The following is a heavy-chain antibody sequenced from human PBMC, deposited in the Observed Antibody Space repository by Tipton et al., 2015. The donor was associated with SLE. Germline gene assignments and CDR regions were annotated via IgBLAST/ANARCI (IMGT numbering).Heavy chain of an antibody. J-gene: IGHJ2*01. CDR2: INHSGST. Sequence: TLSLTCAVYGGSFSGYYWSWIRQPPGKGLEWIGEINHSGSTNYNPSLKGRVTISVDTSKNQFSLKLSSVTAADTAVYYCARGYCSGGSCSYWYFDLWGRGSLVTVSS. D-gene: IGHD2-15*01. CDR1: GGSFSGYY. V-gene: IGHV4-34*01. CDR3: ARGYCSGGSCSYWYFDL.